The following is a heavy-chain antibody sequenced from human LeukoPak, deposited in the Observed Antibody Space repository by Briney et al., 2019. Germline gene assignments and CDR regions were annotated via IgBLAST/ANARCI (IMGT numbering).Heavy chain of an antibody. CDR3: AKDPYGTRYFDY. CDR1: GFTFNKYA. D-gene: IGHD2-2*01. CDR2: LSGSGGNT. Sequence: GGSLRLSCAASGFTFNKYAMSWVRQAPGKGLEWVSSLSGSGGNTYYADSVKGRFTISRDNSKNTVYLQMNSLRAGDTAVYYCAKDPYGTRYFDYWGQGTLVTVSS. J-gene: IGHJ4*02. V-gene: IGHV3-23*01.